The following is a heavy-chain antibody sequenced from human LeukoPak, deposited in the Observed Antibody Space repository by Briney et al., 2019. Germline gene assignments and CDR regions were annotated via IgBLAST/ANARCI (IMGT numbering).Heavy chain of an antibody. CDR1: GGTFSSYG. CDR3: ARDSRIAVAGREIDY. J-gene: IGHJ4*02. Sequence: ASVKVSCKASGGTFSSYGISWVRQAPGQGLEWMGWISAYNGNTNYAQKLQGRVTMTTDTSTSTAYMELRSLRSDDTAVYYCARDSRIAVAGREIDYWGQGTLVTVSS. V-gene: IGHV1-18*01. CDR2: ISAYNGNT. D-gene: IGHD6-19*01.